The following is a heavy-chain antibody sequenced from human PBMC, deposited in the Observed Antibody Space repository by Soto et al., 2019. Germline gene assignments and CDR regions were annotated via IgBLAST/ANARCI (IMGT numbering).Heavy chain of an antibody. CDR2: INAGNGNT. CDR1: GYTFTTYA. Sequence: ASVKVSCKASGYTFTTYAMHWVRQAPGQRLEWMGWINAGNGNTKYSQKFQGRVTITRDTSASTAYMELSSLRSEDTAVYYCARGPVDTAMVSYYYYGMDVWGQGTTVTVSS. J-gene: IGHJ6*02. V-gene: IGHV1-3*01. CDR3: ARGPVDTAMVSYYYYGMDV. D-gene: IGHD5-18*01.